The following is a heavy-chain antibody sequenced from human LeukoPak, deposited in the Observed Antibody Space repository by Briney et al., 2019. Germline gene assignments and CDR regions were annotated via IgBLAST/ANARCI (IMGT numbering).Heavy chain of an antibody. CDR3: ARDGSCFDF. Sequence: GGSLRLSCVASGFTFSEYWMTWVRQAPGRGPEWVANIKGDGSKIYYVDSVKGRFTISRDNDKNSLYLQMNNLRVEDTAVYHCARDGSCFDFWGQGALVTVSS. D-gene: IGHD2-15*01. J-gene: IGHJ4*02. CDR1: GFTFSEYW. CDR2: IKGDGSKI. V-gene: IGHV3-7*01.